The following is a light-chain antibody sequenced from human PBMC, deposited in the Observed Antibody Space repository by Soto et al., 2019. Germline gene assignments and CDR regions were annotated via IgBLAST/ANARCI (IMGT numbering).Light chain of an antibody. Sequence: EIVLTQSPGTLSLSPGERATLSCRASQSINNRYLAWYQQKPGQAPRLLIYAASSRATGIPDRFSGSGSGTHFTLTISRLEPEDFAVYYCQQFGSSPGFTFGSGTKVDIK. CDR2: AAS. CDR3: QQFGSSPGFT. CDR1: QSINNRY. J-gene: IGKJ3*01. V-gene: IGKV3-20*01.